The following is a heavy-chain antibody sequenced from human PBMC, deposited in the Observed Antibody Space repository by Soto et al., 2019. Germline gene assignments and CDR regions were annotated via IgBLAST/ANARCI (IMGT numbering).Heavy chain of an antibody. V-gene: IGHV3-7*01. CDR1: GFTFSSYW. CDR2: IKQDGSEK. D-gene: IGHD2-15*01. J-gene: IGHJ3*02. CDR3: ARAAATDAFDI. Sequence: GGSPRLSCAASGFTFSSYWMSWVRQAPGKGLEWVANIKQDGSEKYYVDSVKGRFTISRDNAKNSLYLQMNSLRAEDTAVYYCARAAATDAFDIWGQGTMVTVSS.